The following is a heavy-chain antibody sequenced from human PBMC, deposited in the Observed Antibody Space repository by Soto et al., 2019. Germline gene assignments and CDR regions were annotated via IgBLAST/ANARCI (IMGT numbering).Heavy chain of an antibody. CDR2: IYYSGST. J-gene: IGHJ4*02. D-gene: IGHD3-22*01. CDR3: ARVSGSSGYYYEDRPRDYFDY. V-gene: IGHV4-31*03. Sequence: QVQLQESGPGLVKPSQTLSLTCTVSGGSISSGGYYWSWIRQHPGKGLEWIGYIYYSGSTYYNPSLNSRVTISVYTSKNQFSLKLSSVTAADTAVYYCARVSGSSGYYYEDRPRDYFDYWGQGTLVTVSS. CDR1: GGSISSGGYY.